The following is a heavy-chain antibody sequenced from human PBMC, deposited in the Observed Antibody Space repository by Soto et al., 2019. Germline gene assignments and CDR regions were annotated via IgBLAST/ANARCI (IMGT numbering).Heavy chain of an antibody. CDR3: ARRITGDPHFDL. CDR2: VYSNGDT. J-gene: IGHJ2*01. CDR1: DGSISSYY. Sequence: QLQLQESGPGLVKPSETLSLTCTVSDGSISSYYWSWIRQPPGKGLVWIGYVYSNGDTSFNPSLNRRVTISVNTSRNRFSLRWNSVTAADTAVYYCARRITGDPHFDLWGRGTLVTVSS. D-gene: IGHD1-20*01. V-gene: IGHV4-59*12.